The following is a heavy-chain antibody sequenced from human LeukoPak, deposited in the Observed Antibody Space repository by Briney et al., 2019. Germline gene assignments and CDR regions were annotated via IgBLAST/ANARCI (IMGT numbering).Heavy chain of an antibody. CDR3: ANADTEDFFDF. CDR2: IYHDYTT. D-gene: IGHD2-8*01. CDR1: TYSISSDFY. V-gene: IGHV4-38-2*01. Sequence: PSETLSLTCVVSTYSISSDFYWGWVRQPPGQGLEWVGSIYHDYTTYYNPSLRGRVTLSLDMSRKQFSLELTSVTAADTATYYCANADTEDFFDFWGQGKLVTVSS. J-gene: IGHJ4*02.